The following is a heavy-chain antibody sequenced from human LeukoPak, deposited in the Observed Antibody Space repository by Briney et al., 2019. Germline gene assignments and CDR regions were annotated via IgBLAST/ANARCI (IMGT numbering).Heavy chain of an antibody. Sequence: GASVKVSCKASGGTFSSYAISWVRQAPGQGLEWMGGIIPIFGTANYAQKFQGRVTITADKSTSTAYMELSSLRSEDTAVYYCARGGRVIGRGRDYYYYYMDVWGKGTTVTVSS. CDR3: ARGGRVIGRGRDYYYYYMDV. CDR2: IIPIFGTA. V-gene: IGHV1-69*06. J-gene: IGHJ6*03. D-gene: IGHD3-16*01. CDR1: GGTFSSYA.